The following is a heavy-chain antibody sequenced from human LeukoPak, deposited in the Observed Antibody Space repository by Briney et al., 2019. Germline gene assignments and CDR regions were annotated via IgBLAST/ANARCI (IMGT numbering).Heavy chain of an antibody. CDR1: GGSISSSSYY. J-gene: IGHJ5*02. D-gene: IGHD3-22*01. Sequence: PSETLSLTCTVSGGSISSSSYYWGWIRQPPGKGLEWIGSIYYSGSTYYHPSLKSRVTISVDTSKNQFSLKLSSVTAADTAVYYCARDCGYYDSSGYYYFSGQNWFDPWGQGTLVTVSS. CDR3: ARDCGYYDSSGYYYFSGQNWFDP. CDR2: IYYSGST. V-gene: IGHV4-39*07.